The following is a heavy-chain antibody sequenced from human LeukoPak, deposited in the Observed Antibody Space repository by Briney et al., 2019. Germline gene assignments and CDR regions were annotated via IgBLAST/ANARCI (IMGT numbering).Heavy chain of an antibody. CDR3: TSNLYCSTSSCYTLDN. CDR1: GFTFSNGW. J-gene: IGHJ4*02. CDR2: IKSKSERGTT. V-gene: IGHV3-15*01. Sequence: GGSLRLSCAASGFTFSNGWMSWVRQAPGKGLEWVGRIKSKSERGTTDYAAPVKGGFTISRDGSTNTVYLHMNSLKTEDTAVYFCTSNLYCSTSSCYTLDNWGQGTLVAVSP. D-gene: IGHD2-2*02.